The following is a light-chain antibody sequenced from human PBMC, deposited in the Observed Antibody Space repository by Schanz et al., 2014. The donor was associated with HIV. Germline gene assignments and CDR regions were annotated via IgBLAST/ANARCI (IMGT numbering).Light chain of an antibody. Sequence: QSVLTQPASVSGSPGQSITISCTGTSSDVGSYNLVSWYQHHPGKAPKLMIYEGTKRPSGVSNRFSGSKSVNTASLTISGLQADDEADYYCCSYAGRSTVVVFGGGTKLTVL. J-gene: IGLJ2*01. CDR3: CSYAGRSTVVV. CDR2: EGT. CDR1: SSDVGSYNL. V-gene: IGLV2-23*03.